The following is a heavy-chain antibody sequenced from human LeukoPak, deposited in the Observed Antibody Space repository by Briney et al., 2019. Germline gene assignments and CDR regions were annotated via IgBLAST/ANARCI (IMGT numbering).Heavy chain of an antibody. CDR3: ATDLTVTTVGYFDY. V-gene: IGHV3-23*01. J-gene: IGHJ4*02. D-gene: IGHD4-17*01. CDR2: ITGGST. Sequence: GGSLRLSCAASGFTFSSYAMTWVRQAPGKGLEWVSSITGGSTYYEDSVKGRFTISRDNSKNTVYLQMNSLRAEDTAVYYCATDLTVTTVGYFDYWGQGTLVTVSS. CDR1: GFTFSSYA.